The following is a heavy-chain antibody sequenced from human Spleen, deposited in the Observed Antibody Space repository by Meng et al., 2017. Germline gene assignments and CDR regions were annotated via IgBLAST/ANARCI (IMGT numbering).Heavy chain of an antibody. D-gene: IGHD3-22*01. J-gene: IGHJ4*02. Sequence: GGVVQPGRSLRLSCAASGFTFRGHAMHWVRQTPGKGLEWVAIVGHDGNSGCYADSVKGRFTISRDNSKNTLYLQMDSLRAEDTAVYYCAKETSDSSAFYRYDIWGQGSLVTVSS. V-gene: IGHV3-30-3*01. CDR2: VGHDGNSG. CDR3: AKETSDSSAFYRYDI. CDR1: GFTFRGHA.